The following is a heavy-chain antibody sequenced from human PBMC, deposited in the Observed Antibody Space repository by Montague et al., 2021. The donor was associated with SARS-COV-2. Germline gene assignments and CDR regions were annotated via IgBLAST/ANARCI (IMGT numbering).Heavy chain of an antibody. D-gene: IGHD3-22*01. Sequence: SETLSLTCAVYGGSFSAYFWTWIRPPPGKGLEWMGEINHRGTSNYNPSLKSRASISFDTSTTQFSLYLGSVTAADTAVYYCARGRKHFNMIVAVMTGGEYYFGYWGQGTLVTVSS. J-gene: IGHJ4*02. CDR2: INHRGTS. CDR1: GGSFSAYF. CDR3: ARGRKHFNMIVAVMTGGEYYFGY. V-gene: IGHV4-34*01.